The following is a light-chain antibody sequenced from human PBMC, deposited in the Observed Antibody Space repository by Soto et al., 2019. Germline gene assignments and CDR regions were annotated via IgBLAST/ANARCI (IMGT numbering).Light chain of an antibody. CDR3: QQYGSSGT. Sequence: EIVLAQSPGTLSLSPGEGATLSYRASQSVSNNYLAWYQQKPGQAPRLLIYGASNRATGIPDRLSGSGSGTEFTLTISRMEPEDSAVYYCQQYGSSGTFGHGTKVDIK. CDR2: GAS. CDR1: QSVSNNY. J-gene: IGKJ1*01. V-gene: IGKV3-20*01.